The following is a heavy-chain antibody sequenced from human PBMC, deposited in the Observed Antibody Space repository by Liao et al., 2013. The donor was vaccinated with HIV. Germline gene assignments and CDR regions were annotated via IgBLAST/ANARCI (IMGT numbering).Heavy chain of an antibody. CDR1: GGSFISDSFH. J-gene: IGHJ6*03. Sequence: QVQLQESGPGLVRPSQTLSLTCTVSGGSFISDSFHWSWIRQPAGKGLEWIGRIYTSGSTNYSPSLKSRVTMSVDTSKNQFSLKLNSVTAADTAVYYCARGSPAVYFYMDVWGKGTKVTVSS. CDR3: ARGSPAVYFYMDV. D-gene: IGHD1-26*01. CDR2: IYTSGST. V-gene: IGHV4-61*02.